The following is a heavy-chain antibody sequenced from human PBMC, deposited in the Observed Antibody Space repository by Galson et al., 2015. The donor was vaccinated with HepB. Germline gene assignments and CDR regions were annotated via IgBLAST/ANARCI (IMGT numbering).Heavy chain of an antibody. CDR1: GFTFNNYG. CDR2: ISYDGTSK. V-gene: IGHV3-30*18. CDR3: AKGGYYDFWSAYDS. J-gene: IGHJ4*02. D-gene: IGHD3-3*01. Sequence: SLRLSCAAPGFTFNNYGIHWVRQAPGKGLEWVAVISYDGTSKYYADSVEGRFTISRDNSKNTLYLQMNSLRPEDTAIYYCAKGGYYDFWSAYDSWGQGALVTVSS.